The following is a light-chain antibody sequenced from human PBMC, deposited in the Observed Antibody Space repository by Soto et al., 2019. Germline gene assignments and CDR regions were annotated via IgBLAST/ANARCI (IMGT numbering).Light chain of an antibody. CDR2: SAS. CDR3: QQGYNWPLT. CDR1: QSISTE. Sequence: EIAMTQSPATLSASPGERATLSCRASQSISTELAWYQQVPGQPPRLLIYSASTRATGVPARFTGSGSGSEFTLTMSGLQSEDFAIYYCQQGYNWPLTFGQGTRLEI. V-gene: IGKV3-15*01. J-gene: IGKJ2*01.